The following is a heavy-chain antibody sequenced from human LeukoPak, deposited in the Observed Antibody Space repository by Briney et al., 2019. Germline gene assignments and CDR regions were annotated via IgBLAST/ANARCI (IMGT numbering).Heavy chain of an antibody. D-gene: IGHD4-17*01. CDR1: GFTFGDYA. Sequence: GGSLRLSCTASGFTFGDYAKSWFRQAPGKGLEWVGFIRSKAYGGTTEYAASVKGRFTISRDDSKSIAYLQMNSLKTEDTAVYYCTRSHLRNDAFDIWGQGTMVTVSS. CDR2: IRSKAYGGTT. CDR3: TRSHLRNDAFDI. J-gene: IGHJ3*02. V-gene: IGHV3-49*03.